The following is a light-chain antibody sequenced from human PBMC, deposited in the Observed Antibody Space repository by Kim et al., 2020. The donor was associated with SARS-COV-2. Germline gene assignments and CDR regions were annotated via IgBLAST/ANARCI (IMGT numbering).Light chain of an antibody. CDR2: DAS. CDR3: QQRSKWCT. CDR1: QSVSNY. J-gene: IGKJ2*02. V-gene: IGKV3-11*01. Sequence: LSPGERATPSCRTSQSVSNYLAWYQQKPGQPPRLLIYDASSRATGLPARFSGSVSGTDFTLTISSLGREDFAVYYCQQRSKWCTFGQGTKVDIK.